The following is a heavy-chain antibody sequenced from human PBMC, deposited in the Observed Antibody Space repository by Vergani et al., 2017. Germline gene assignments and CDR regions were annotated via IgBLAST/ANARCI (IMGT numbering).Heavy chain of an antibody. CDR2: INSDGSST. V-gene: IGHV3-74*01. Sequence: VQLVESGGGLVKPGGSLRLSCAVSGFTFSSYWMHWVRQAPGKGLVWVSRINSDGSSTRYADSVKGRFTISRDNAKNTLYLQMNSLRAEDTAVYYCARDRGYYDSSGYYLDAFDMWGQGTMVTVSS. D-gene: IGHD3-22*01. J-gene: IGHJ3*02. CDR1: GFTFSSYW. CDR3: ARDRGYYDSSGYYLDAFDM.